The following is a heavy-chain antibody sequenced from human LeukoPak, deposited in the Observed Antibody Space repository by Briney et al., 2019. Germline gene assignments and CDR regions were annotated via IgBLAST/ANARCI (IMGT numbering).Heavy chain of an antibody. CDR3: ARGDYYDSSGYCPGCSDAFDI. J-gene: IGHJ3*02. CDR2: INPSGGST. V-gene: IGHV1-46*01. Sequence: ASVKVSCKASGYTFTSYYMHWVRQAPGQGLEGMGIINPSGGSTSYAQKFQGRVTMTRDTSTSTVYMELSRLGSEDTAVYYCARGDYYDSSGYCPGCSDAFDIWGQGTMVSVSS. CDR1: GYTFTSYY. D-gene: IGHD3-22*01.